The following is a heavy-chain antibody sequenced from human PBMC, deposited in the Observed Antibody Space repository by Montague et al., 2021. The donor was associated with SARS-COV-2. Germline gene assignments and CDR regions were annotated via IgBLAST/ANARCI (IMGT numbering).Heavy chain of an antibody. D-gene: IGHD3-10*01. J-gene: IGHJ4*02. CDR1: GLTVTSNY. CDR3: ARDRSGSAFDY. Sequence: SLRLSCAASGLTVTSNYMRWVRQAPGKGLEWVSVLYSGGNADYAESVKGRFTSSRDNSKNMLYLQMNSLRAEDTAMYYCARDRSGSAFDYWGQGTLVTVSS. CDR2: LYSGGNA. V-gene: IGHV3-53*01.